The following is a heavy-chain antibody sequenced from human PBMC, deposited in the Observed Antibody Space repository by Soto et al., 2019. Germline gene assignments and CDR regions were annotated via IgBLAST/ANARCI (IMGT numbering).Heavy chain of an antibody. CDR2: ISSSSSYI. D-gene: IGHD3-3*01. Sequence: GGSLRLSCAASGFTFSSYSMNWVRQAPGKGLEWVSSISSSSSYIYYADSVKGRFTISRDNAKNSLYLQMNSLRAEDTVVYYCARDKALDTYYDFWSGYYKSGWFDPWGQGTLVTVSS. CDR3: ARDKALDTYYDFWSGYYKSGWFDP. CDR1: GFTFSSYS. J-gene: IGHJ5*02. V-gene: IGHV3-21*01.